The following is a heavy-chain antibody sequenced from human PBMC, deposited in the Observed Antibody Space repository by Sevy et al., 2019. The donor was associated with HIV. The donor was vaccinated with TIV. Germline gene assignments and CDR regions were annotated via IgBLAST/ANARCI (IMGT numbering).Heavy chain of an antibody. D-gene: IGHD4-17*01. J-gene: IGHJ6*02. CDR2: INPSGGST. CDR3: ASLTTVITGYYYGMDV. V-gene: IGHV1-46*03. Sequence: ASVKVSCKASGYTFTSYYMHWVRHAPGQGLEWMGIINPSGGSTSYEQKFQGRVTMTRDTSTSTVYMELSSLRSEDTAVYYCASLTTVITGYYYGMDVWGQGTTVTVSS. CDR1: GYTFTSYY.